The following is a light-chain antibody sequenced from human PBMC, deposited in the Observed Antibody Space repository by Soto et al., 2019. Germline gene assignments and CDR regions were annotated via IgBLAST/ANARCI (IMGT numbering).Light chain of an antibody. Sequence: QSVLTQPPSVSAAPGQTVTISCSGSSSNIGKNYVSWYQQFPGTAPKLLIYENDRRPSGIPDRFSGSKSGTSATLGITGLQTGDEADYYCGTWDSSLTTGVFGGGTKLTVL. J-gene: IGLJ2*01. CDR3: GTWDSSLTTGV. CDR2: END. CDR1: SSNIGKNY. V-gene: IGLV1-51*02.